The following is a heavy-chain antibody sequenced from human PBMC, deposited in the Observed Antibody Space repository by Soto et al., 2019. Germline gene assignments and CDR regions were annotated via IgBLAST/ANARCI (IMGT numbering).Heavy chain of an antibody. D-gene: IGHD3-3*01. Sequence: GGSLRLSCAASGFTVSSNYMSWVRQAPGKGLEWVSVIYSGGSTYYADSVKGRFTISRHTSKNTLYLQMNSLRAEDTAVYYCAIDLGIRGYYYYGMDVWGQGTTVTVSS. CDR3: AIDLGIRGYYYYGMDV. CDR2: IYSGGST. V-gene: IGHV3-53*04. CDR1: GFTVSSNY. J-gene: IGHJ6*02.